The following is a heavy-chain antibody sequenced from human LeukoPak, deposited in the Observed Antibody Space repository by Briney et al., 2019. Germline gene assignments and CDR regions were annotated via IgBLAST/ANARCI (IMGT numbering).Heavy chain of an antibody. V-gene: IGHV4-34*01. J-gene: IGHJ4*02. CDR1: GGSFSGYY. CDR2: INHSGST. Sequence: SETLPLTCAVYGGSFSGYYWSWIRQPPGKGLEWIGEINHSGSTNYNPSLKSRVTISVDTSKNQFSLKLSSVTAADTAVYYCARENRGGDCLWGQGTLVTVSS. CDR3: ARENRGGDCL. D-gene: IGHD2-21*02.